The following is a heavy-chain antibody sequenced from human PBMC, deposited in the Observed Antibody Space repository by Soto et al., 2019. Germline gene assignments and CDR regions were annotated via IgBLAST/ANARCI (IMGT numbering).Heavy chain of an antibody. CDR3: TTDLSIAATFDY. V-gene: IGHV3-15*01. D-gene: IGHD6-6*01. J-gene: IGHJ4*02. CDR2: IKSKTDGGTT. CDR1: GFTFSNAW. Sequence: GSLRLSCAASGFTFSNAWMSWVRQAPGKGLEWVGRIKSKTDGGTTDYAAPVKGRFTISRDDSKNTLYLQMNSLKTEDTAVYYCTTDLSIAATFDYWGQGTLVTVSS.